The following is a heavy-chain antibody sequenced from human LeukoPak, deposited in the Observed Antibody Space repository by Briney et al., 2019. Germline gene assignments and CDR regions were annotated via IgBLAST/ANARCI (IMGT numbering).Heavy chain of an antibody. V-gene: IGHV4-34*01. CDR1: GGSFSGYY. D-gene: IGHD2-8*01. CDR3: ASSRVYCTNGVCYSVMSYFDY. J-gene: IGHJ4*02. Sequence: SETLSLTCAVYGGSFSGYYWSWIRQPPGKGLEWIGEINHSGSTNYNPSLKSRVTISVDTSKNQFSLKLSPVTAADTAVYYCASSRVYCTNGVCYSVMSYFDYWGQGTLVTVSS. CDR2: INHSGST.